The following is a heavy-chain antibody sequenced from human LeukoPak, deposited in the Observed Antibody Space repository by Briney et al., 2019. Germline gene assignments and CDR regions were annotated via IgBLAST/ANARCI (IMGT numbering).Heavy chain of an antibody. CDR2: IYYSGST. Sequence: SETLSLTCTVSGGSISSSSYYWGWIRQPPGKGLEWIGSIYYSGSTYYNPSLKSRVTISVDTSKNQFSLKLSSVTAADTAVYYCARGLALGVTLDYWGQGTLVTVSS. D-gene: IGHD2-21*02. CDR3: ARGLALGVTLDY. CDR1: GGSISSSSYY. V-gene: IGHV4-39*07. J-gene: IGHJ4*02.